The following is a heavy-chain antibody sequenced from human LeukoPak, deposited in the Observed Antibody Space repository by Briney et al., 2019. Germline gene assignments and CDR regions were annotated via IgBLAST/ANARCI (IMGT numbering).Heavy chain of an antibody. CDR3: ARGIAGAYDHNWFDP. J-gene: IGHJ5*02. CDR2: IYYTGNT. Sequence: SETLSPTCTVSGGSISSYYWNWIRQPPGKGLEWIGYIYYTGNTNYNPSLKSRVTISVDTSKNQFSLKLSSVTAADTAVYYCARGIAGAYDHNWFDPWGQGTLVTVSS. D-gene: IGHD2-21*01. V-gene: IGHV4-59*01. CDR1: GGSISSYY.